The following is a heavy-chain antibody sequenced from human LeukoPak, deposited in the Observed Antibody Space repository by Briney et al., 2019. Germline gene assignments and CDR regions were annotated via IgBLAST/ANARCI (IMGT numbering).Heavy chain of an antibody. CDR3: ARTLLESVAGPFDY. Sequence: SETLSLTCTVSGGSISSYYWSWIRQPPGKGLEWIGYIYYSGSTNYNPSLKSRVTISVDTSKNQSSLKLSSVTAADTAVYYCARTLLESVAGPFDYWGQGTLVTVSS. V-gene: IGHV4-59*01. CDR2: IYYSGST. J-gene: IGHJ4*02. CDR1: GGSISSYY. D-gene: IGHD6-19*01.